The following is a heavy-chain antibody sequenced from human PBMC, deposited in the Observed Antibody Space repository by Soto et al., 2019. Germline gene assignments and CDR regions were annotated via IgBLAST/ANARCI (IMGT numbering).Heavy chain of an antibody. V-gene: IGHV1-2*02. J-gene: IGHJ6*02. D-gene: IGHD2-2*01. CDR3: ARRRSSTSCYRCGMDV. Sequence: ASVKVSCKASGYTFTGYYMHWVRQASGQGLEWMGWINPNSGGTNYAQKFQGRVTMTRDTSISTAYMELSRLRSDDTAVYYCARRRSSTSCYRCGMDVWGQGTTVTV. CDR2: INPNSGGT. CDR1: GYTFTGYY.